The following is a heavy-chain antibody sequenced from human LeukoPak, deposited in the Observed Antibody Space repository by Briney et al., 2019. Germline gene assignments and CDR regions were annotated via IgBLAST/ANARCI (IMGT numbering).Heavy chain of an antibody. CDR2: ISYDGSNK. V-gene: IGHV3-30*03. CDR1: VFTFSSYG. D-gene: IGHD2-2*01. Sequence: QPGRSLGLSCAAAVFTFSSYGMHWVRQAPGKGLEWVSVISYDGSNKYYADSVKGRFTISRDNSKNTLYLQMNSLRAEDTRVCIGSRGGPVVVPAALDIWGQGTMVTVSS. CDR3: SRGGPVVVPAALDI. J-gene: IGHJ3*02.